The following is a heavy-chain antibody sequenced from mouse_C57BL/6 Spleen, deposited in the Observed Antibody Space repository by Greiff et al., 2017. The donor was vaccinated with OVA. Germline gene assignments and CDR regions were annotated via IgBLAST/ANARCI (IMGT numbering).Heavy chain of an antibody. V-gene: IGHV5-17*01. Sequence: EVQRVESGGGLVKPGGSLKLSCAASGFTFSDYGMHWVRQAPEKGLEWVAYISSGSSTIYYADTVKGRFTISRDNAKNTLFLQMTSLRSEDTAMYYCASGTTVVARGYFDVWGTGTTVTVSS. J-gene: IGHJ1*03. D-gene: IGHD1-1*01. CDR1: GFTFSDYG. CDR3: ASGTTVVARGYFDV. CDR2: ISSGSSTI.